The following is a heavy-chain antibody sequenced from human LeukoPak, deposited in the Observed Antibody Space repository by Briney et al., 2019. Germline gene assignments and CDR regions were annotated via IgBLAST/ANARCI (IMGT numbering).Heavy chain of an antibody. D-gene: IGHD2-2*02. V-gene: IGHV4-31*03. CDR1: GGSISSGGYY. J-gene: IGHJ5*02. CDR2: IYYSGST. Sequence: SETLSLTCTVSGGSISSGGYYWSWIRQHPGKGLEWIGYIYYSGSTYSNPSLKSRVTISVDTSKNQFSLNLSSVTAADTAVYYCARYCSSANCYKGGFDPWGQGTLVTVSS. CDR3: ARYCSSANCYKGGFDP.